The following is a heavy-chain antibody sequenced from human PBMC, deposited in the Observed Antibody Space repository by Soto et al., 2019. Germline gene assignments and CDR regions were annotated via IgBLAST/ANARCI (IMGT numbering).Heavy chain of an antibody. CDR2: IWYDGSNK. D-gene: IGHD3-10*01. Sequence: PVGSLRLSCAASGFTFSSYGMHWVRQAPGKGLEWVAVIWYDGSNKYYADSVKGRFTISRDNSKNTLYLQMNSLRAEDTAVYYCARDPIFTITAIYYYYGTDVWGQGTTVTVSS. J-gene: IGHJ6*02. CDR1: GFTFSSYG. V-gene: IGHV3-33*01. CDR3: ARDPIFTITAIYYYYGTDV.